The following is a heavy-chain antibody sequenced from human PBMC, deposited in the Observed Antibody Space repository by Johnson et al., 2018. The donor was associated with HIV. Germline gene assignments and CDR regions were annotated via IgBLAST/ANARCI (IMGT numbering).Heavy chain of an antibody. V-gene: IGHV3-66*01. D-gene: IGHD5-24*01. J-gene: IGHJ3*02. CDR1: GFTVNNKY. Sequence: VQLVESGVGLVQPGGSLRLSCAASGFTVNNKYMSWVRQPPGKGLEWVSVIYSGGSTYYADSVQGRFTISRDNSKNTMYLQMNSLRAEDTAVYYCARGMARIAFDIWGQGTMVTVSS. CDR3: ARGMARIAFDI. CDR2: IYSGGST.